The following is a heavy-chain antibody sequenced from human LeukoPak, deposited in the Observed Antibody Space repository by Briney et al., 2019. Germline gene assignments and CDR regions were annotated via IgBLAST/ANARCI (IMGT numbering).Heavy chain of an antibody. CDR1: GFTVSSNY. CDR2: IYSGGST. Sequence: GGSLRLSCAASGFTVSSNYMSWVRQAPGKGLEWVSVIYSGGSTYYADSVKGRFTISRDNSKNTLFLQMNSLRAEDTAVYYCAKDDSGSFLAFDCWGQGTLVTVSS. D-gene: IGHD1-26*01. J-gene: IGHJ4*02. CDR3: AKDDSGSFLAFDC. V-gene: IGHV3-66*01.